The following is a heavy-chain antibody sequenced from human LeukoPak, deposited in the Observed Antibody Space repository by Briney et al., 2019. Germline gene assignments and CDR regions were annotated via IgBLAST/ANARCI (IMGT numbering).Heavy chain of an antibody. J-gene: IGHJ4*02. CDR2: IYDDSST. CDR1: GFTVSSKY. V-gene: IGHV3-66*01. Sequence: PGGSLRLSCAASGFTVSSKYMSWVRQAQGKGLEWVSVIYDDSSTFYAGSVKGRFSISRDNSKNTLYLQMNSLRAEDTGVYYCARVQDSGLFRWFWGQGTLVTVSS. CDR3: ARVQDSGLFRWF. D-gene: IGHD1-26*01.